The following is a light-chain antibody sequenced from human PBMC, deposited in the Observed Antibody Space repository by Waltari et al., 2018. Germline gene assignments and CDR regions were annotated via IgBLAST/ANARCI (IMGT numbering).Light chain of an antibody. CDR1: QSVSNNF. V-gene: IGKV3-20*01. J-gene: IGKJ4*01. CDR2: GAS. Sequence: EMVLTQSPGTLSLSPGERATLSCRASQSVSNNFLNWYQQKPGQAPKLLIHGASSRATGIPDRFSGSGSGTDFTLTISRLEPEDFAVYYCQQYDGVVLTFGGGTKVEI. CDR3: QQYDGVVLT.